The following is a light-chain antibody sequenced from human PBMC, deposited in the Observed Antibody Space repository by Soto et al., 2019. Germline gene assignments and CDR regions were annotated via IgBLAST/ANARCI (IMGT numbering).Light chain of an antibody. V-gene: IGKV3-11*01. CDR3: QQRSNWPPLYT. Sequence: EIVLTQSPATLSLSRGERATLSCRASQSVSSDLAWYQQKPGQAPRLLIYDASNRATGIPARFSGSGSGTDFTLTISSLEPEDFAVYYCQQRSNWPPLYTFGQGTKLEIK. J-gene: IGKJ2*01. CDR2: DAS. CDR1: QSVSSD.